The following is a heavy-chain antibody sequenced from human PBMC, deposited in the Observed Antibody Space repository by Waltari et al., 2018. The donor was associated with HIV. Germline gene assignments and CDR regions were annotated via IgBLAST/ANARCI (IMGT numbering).Heavy chain of an antibody. CDR1: GGSISSYY. CDR2: IYYSGST. J-gene: IGHJ3*02. V-gene: IGHV4-59*01. Sequence: QVQLQESGPGLVKPSETLSLTCTVSGGSISSYYWSWIRQPPGKGLEWIGYIYYSGSTNYTPSLKSRVTISVDTSKNQFALKLSSVTAADTAVYYCARAPPFLWFGAHDAFDIWGQGTMVTVSS. CDR3: ARAPPFLWFGAHDAFDI. D-gene: IGHD3-10*01.